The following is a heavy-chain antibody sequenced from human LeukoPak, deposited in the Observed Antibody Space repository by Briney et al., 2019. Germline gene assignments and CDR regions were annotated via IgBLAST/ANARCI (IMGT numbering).Heavy chain of an antibody. D-gene: IGHD3-22*01. V-gene: IGHV4-59*12. J-gene: IGHJ3*02. CDR2: IFYTGTT. CDR1: GGSMHNYY. CDR3: ARDRGIVVVITTDLDAFDI. Sequence: SETLSLTCTISGGSMHNYYWSWIRQPPGKGLEVIGYIFYTGTTNSNPSLKSRVTISVDTSKNQFSLKLSSVTAADTAVYYCARDRGIVVVITTDLDAFDIWGQGTMVTVSS.